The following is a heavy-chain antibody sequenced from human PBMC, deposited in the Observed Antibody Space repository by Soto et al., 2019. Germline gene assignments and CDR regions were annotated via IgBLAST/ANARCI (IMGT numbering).Heavy chain of an antibody. CDR2: IDPSDSQT. D-gene: IGHD3-22*01. J-gene: IGHJ4*02. CDR1: VYNFAGYW. V-gene: IGHV5-10-1*01. CDR3: ARQIYDSDTGPNFQYYFDS. Sequence: PGESLKISCMGSVYNFAGYWITWVRQKPGKGLEWMGRIDPSDSQTYYSPSFRGHVTISVTKSITTVFLQWSSLRASDTAMYYCARQIYDSDTGPNFQYYFDSWGKGTPVTVSS.